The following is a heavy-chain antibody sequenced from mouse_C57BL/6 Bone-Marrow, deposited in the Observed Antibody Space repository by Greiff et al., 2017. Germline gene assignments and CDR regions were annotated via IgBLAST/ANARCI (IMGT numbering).Heavy chain of an antibody. D-gene: IGHD1-1*01. CDR2: ISDGGSYT. J-gene: IGHJ2*01. Sequence: EVMLVESGGGLVKPGGSLKLSCAASGFTFSSYAMSWVRQTPDKRLEWVATISDGGSYTYYPDNVKGRFTISRDNAKNNLYLQMSHLKSEDTAMYSCARDGITTVVAQYYFDYWGQGTTLTVSS. CDR3: ARDGITTVVAQYYFDY. CDR1: GFTFSSYA. V-gene: IGHV5-4*01.